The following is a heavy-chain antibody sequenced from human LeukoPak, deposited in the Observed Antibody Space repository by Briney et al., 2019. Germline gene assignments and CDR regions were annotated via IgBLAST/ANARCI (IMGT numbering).Heavy chain of an antibody. CDR3: ARRGASSGGLDY. V-gene: IGHV3-21*01. CDR1: GFTFSSYG. Sequence: PGGSLRLSCAASGFTFSSYGMNWVRQAPGKGLEWVASISSTGSYIYYADSVKGRFTISRDNAKNSLYLQMNSLRAEDTAVYYCARRGASSGGLDYWGQGTLVTVSS. D-gene: IGHD6-19*01. J-gene: IGHJ4*02. CDR2: ISSTGSYI.